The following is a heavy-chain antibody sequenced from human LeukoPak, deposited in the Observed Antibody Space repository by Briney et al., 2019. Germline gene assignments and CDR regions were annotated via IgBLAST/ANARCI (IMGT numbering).Heavy chain of an antibody. D-gene: IGHD3-9*01. Sequence: GESLHFSCKASGYSFTSYWIGWVRQMPGKGLEWMGIIYPGDSDITYSPSFQGQVTISADNSISNAYLQWSSLKASDTAIYYCARYSISRWFLSRPTSPNFDYWGQGTLVTVSS. V-gene: IGHV5-51*01. CDR2: IYPGDSDI. J-gene: IGHJ4*02. CDR3: ARYSISRWFLSRPTSPNFDY. CDR1: GYSFTSYW.